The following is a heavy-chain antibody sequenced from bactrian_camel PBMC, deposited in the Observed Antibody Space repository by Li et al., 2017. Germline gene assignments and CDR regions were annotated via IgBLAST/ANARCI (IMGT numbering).Heavy chain of an antibody. CDR3: ATIGGSRSVGADFGH. CDR2: VYSDGSAT. D-gene: IGHD2*01. CDR1: GFEFTQYT. V-gene: IGHV3-2*01. Sequence: VQLVESGGGLVQPGGSLRLSCAASGFEFTQYTMSWVRQAPGKGLEWVSSVYSDGSATLYADSVKGRFTGSRDNAKNTVYLQMNSLKSEDTAQYYCATIGGSRSVGADFGHWGQGTQVTVS. J-gene: IGHJ6*01.